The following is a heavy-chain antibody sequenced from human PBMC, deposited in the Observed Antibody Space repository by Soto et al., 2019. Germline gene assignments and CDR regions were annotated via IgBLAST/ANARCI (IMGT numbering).Heavy chain of an antibody. J-gene: IGHJ6*02. V-gene: IGHV3-23*01. CDR2: ISSSGNGT. Sequence: WGSLSLSSSASGFTFINYAMSWVRQAPGKGPEWVSFISSSGNGTYYADSVKGRFTISRDNSKNTLYLQMNSLRAEDTAVYYCARVPGFPHYYYGMDVWGQGNTVTVSS. CDR1: GFTFINYA. CDR3: ARVPGFPHYYYGMDV.